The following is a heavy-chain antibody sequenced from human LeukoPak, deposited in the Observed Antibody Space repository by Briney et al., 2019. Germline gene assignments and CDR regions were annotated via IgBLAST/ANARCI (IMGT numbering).Heavy chain of an antibody. J-gene: IGHJ4*02. CDR1: GFTFTSYA. Sequence: GSLRLSCAASGFTFTSYAMHWVRQAPGQRVEWMGWINAGNGNTKYSQKFQGRVTITRDTSASTAYMELSSLRSEDTAVYYCARDYSGSYYRNTFDYWGQGTLVTVSS. V-gene: IGHV1-3*01. CDR2: INAGNGNT. CDR3: ARDYSGSYYRNTFDY. D-gene: IGHD1-26*01.